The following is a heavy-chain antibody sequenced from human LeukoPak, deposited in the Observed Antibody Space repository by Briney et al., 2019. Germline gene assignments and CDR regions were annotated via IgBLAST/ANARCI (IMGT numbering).Heavy chain of an antibody. V-gene: IGHV1-2*02. D-gene: IGHD2-2*01. Sequence: ASVKVSCKASGYTFTDYHMHWVRQAPGQGLEWMGGINPKSGDTNYAQKFQGRVTITADESTSTAYMELSSLRSEDTAVYYCASVVVPALATRYHNWFDPWGQGTLVTVSS. CDR3: ASVVVPALATRYHNWFDP. CDR2: INPKSGDT. CDR1: GYTFTDYH. J-gene: IGHJ5*02.